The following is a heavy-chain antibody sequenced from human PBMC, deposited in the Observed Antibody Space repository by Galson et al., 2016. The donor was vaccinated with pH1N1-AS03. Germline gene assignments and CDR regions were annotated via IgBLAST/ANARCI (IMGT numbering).Heavy chain of an antibody. CDR2: ITDSSNYI. V-gene: IGHV3-21*01. CDR3: VRGWVRRFFDY. CDR1: GFTFSSFS. J-gene: IGHJ4*02. Sequence: SLRLSCAASGFTFSSFSMNWFRQTPERGLEWVAAITDSSNYIYYTESVKGRFTISRDNAKNSLYLQMNSLRVEDTAFYYCVRGWVRRFFDYWGQGTLVTVSS. D-gene: IGHD3-3*01.